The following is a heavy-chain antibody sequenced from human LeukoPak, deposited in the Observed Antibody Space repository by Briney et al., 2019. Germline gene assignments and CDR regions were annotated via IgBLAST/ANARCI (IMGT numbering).Heavy chain of an antibody. CDR1: GFTFTKHW. J-gene: IGHJ4*02. V-gene: IGHV3-7*01. Sequence: GGSLRLSCAATGFTFTKHWMSWVRQAIGKGLECVAKIREDGSEKDYVDSVKGGFTISRDNAKNSLYLQMNSLRADDTAVYYCARDYTGGWNDYWGQGTLVTVSS. D-gene: IGHD7-27*01. CDR2: IREDGSEK. CDR3: ARDYTGGWNDY.